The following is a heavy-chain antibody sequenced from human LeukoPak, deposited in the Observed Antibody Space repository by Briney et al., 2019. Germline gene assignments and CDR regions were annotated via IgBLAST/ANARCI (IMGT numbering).Heavy chain of an antibody. D-gene: IGHD3-10*01. CDR1: GFTFSSYA. V-gene: IGHV3-30-3*01. CDR3: ARDGTRYYYGSGSSNNDAFDI. CDR2: ISYDGSNK. Sequence: PGGSLRLSCAASGFTFSSYAMHWVRQAPGKGLEWVAVISYDGSNKYYADSVKGRFTISRDNSKNTLYLQMNSLRAEDTAVYYCARDGTRYYYGSGSSNNDAFDIWGQGAMVTVSS. J-gene: IGHJ3*02.